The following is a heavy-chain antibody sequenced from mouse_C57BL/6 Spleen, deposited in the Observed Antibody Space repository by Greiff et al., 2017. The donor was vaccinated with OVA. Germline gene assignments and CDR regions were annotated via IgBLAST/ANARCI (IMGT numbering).Heavy chain of an antibody. CDR1: GYTFTSYW. Sequence: VQLQQPGAELVRPGSSVKLSCKASGYTFTSYWMHWVKQRPIQGLEWIGHIDPSDSETHYNQKFKDKATLTVDKSSSTAYMQLSSLTSEDSAVYYCARSGRTAQAPNAMDYWGQGTSVTVSS. D-gene: IGHD3-2*02. V-gene: IGHV1-52*01. CDR3: ARSGRTAQAPNAMDY. CDR2: IDPSDSET. J-gene: IGHJ4*01.